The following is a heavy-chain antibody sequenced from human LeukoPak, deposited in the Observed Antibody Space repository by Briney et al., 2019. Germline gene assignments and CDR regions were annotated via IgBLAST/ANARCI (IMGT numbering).Heavy chain of an antibody. Sequence: PSETLSLTCTVSGGSISSSNYYWGWVRQPPGKGLEWIGTIYYSGSTYYNPSLRSRVTISVDTSKIQFSLKLSSVTAADTAVYYCARGTGYCSGGSCYEDYWGQGTLVTVSS. V-gene: IGHV4-39*01. D-gene: IGHD2-15*01. CDR3: ARGTGYCSGGSCYEDY. J-gene: IGHJ4*02. CDR1: GGSISSSNYY. CDR2: IYYSGST.